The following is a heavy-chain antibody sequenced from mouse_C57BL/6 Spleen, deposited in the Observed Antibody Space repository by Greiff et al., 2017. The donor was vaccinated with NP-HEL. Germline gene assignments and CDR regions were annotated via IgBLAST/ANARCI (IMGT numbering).Heavy chain of an antibody. V-gene: IGHV1-64*01. CDR1: GYTFTSYW. CDR3: ARSRNYYGSSYEGAMDY. Sequence: VQLQQPGAELVKPGASVKLSCKASGYTFTSYWMHWVKQRPGQGLEWIGMIHPNSGSTNYNEKFKSKATLTVDKSSSTAYMQLSSLTSEDSAVYYCARSRNYYGSSYEGAMDYWGQGTSVTGSS. D-gene: IGHD1-1*01. J-gene: IGHJ4*01. CDR2: IHPNSGST.